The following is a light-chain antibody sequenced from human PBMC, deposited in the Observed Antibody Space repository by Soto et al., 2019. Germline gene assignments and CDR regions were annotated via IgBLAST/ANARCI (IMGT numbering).Light chain of an antibody. J-gene: IGKJ5*01. CDR3: QQYASTPIT. CDR1: QSVSSN. CDR2: GAS. V-gene: IGKV3-15*01. Sequence: EIVFTPPPGTPFLFPGERVTICCGASQSVSSNLAWYQQKPGQAPRLLIYGASTRATGIPARFSGSGSGTEFTLTISSLQSEDFAVYYCQQYASTPITFGQGTRLEIK.